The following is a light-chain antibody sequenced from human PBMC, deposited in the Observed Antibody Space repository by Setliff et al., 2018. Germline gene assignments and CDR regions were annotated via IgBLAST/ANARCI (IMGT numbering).Light chain of an antibody. CDR3: QVWDSGSEHYV. Sequence: YELTQPPSVPVAPGKTARITCGGNNIGGKSVNWYQQKPGQAPVLVIYYDSDRPSGIPERFFGSNSGNTATLTISRVEAGDEADYYCQVWDSGSEHYVFGTGTKVTV. J-gene: IGLJ1*01. CDR1: NIGGKS. CDR2: YDS. V-gene: IGLV3-21*04.